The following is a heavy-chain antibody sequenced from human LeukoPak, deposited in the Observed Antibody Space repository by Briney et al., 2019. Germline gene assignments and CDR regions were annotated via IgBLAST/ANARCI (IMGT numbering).Heavy chain of an antibody. Sequence: PSETLSLTCSVSNGSISRYYWNWIRQPPGKGLEWIGYVYNRGTTSYNPSLESRVTISVDTSRSQFSLNLRSVTAADSAVYYCARSPGFVETTSGEWFDPWGQGALVTVSS. CDR2: VYNRGTT. D-gene: IGHD1-1*01. CDR3: ARSPGFVETTSGEWFDP. J-gene: IGHJ5*02. CDR1: NGSISRYY. V-gene: IGHV4-59*01.